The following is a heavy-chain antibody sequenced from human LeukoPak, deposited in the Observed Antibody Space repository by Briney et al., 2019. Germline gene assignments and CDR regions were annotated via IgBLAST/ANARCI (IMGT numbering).Heavy chain of an antibody. D-gene: IGHD3-22*01. CDR1: GGSISSGDYY. J-gene: IGHJ5*02. CDR2: IYYSGST. CDR3: ARDSADYDSRGFDP. Sequence: SQTLSLTCTVSGGSISSGDYYWSWIRQPPGKGLEWIGYIYYSGSTYYNPSLKSRVTISVDTSKNQFSLKLSSVTAADTAVYYCARDSADYDSRGFDPWGQGTLVTVSS. V-gene: IGHV4-30-4*01.